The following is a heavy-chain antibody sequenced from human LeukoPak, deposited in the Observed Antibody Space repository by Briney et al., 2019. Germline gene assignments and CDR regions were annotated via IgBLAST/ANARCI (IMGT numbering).Heavy chain of an antibody. CDR3: ARAISYGSSCHY. Sequence: GGSLRLSCAASGFTFSSHAMNWVRQAPGKGLEWVSSISSSSSYIYYADSVKGRFTISRDNAKNSLYLQMNSLRAEDTAVYYCARAISYGSSCHYWGQGTLVTVSS. J-gene: IGHJ4*02. CDR1: GFTFSSHA. D-gene: IGHD6-13*01. CDR2: ISSSSSYI. V-gene: IGHV3-21*01.